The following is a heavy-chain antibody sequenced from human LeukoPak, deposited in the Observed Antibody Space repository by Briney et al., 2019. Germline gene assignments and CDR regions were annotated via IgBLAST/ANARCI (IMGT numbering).Heavy chain of an antibody. V-gene: IGHV4-30-2*01. D-gene: IGHD3-22*01. CDR3: ARHDGASSGWPFDY. CDR1: GGSISSGGYS. J-gene: IGHJ4*02. Sequence: SQTLSLTCAVSGGSISSGGYSWSWIRQPPGKGLEWIGYIYHSGSTYYNPSLKSRVTISVDTSKNQFSLKLSSVTAADTAVYYCARHDGASSGWPFDYWGQGTLVTVSS. CDR2: IYHSGST.